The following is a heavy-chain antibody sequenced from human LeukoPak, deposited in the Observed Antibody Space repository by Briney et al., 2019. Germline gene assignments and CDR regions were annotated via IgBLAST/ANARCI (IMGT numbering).Heavy chain of an antibody. J-gene: IGHJ4*02. Sequence: GGSLRLSCAASGFTFSSYAMSWVRQAPGKGLEWVSAISGSGGSTYYADSVKGRFTISRDNSKNTLYLQMNSLRAEDTAVYYCAAIKLRYFDWLLDGYFDYWGPGTLVTVSS. D-gene: IGHD3-9*01. V-gene: IGHV3-23*01. CDR3: AAIKLRYFDWLLDGYFDY. CDR1: GFTFSSYA. CDR2: ISGSGGST.